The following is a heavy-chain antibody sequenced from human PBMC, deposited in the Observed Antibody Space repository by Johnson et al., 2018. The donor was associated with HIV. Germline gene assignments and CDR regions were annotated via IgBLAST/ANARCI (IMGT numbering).Heavy chain of an antibody. J-gene: IGHJ3*02. V-gene: IGHV3-11*04. CDR3: VRRMVVGYVAFDI. CDR1: GFTFSDHY. D-gene: IGHD2-21*01. Sequence: QELLVESGGGLVKAGGSLRLSCAASGFTFSDHYMTWIRQAPGKGLECISSISSSGRTTYYADSVKGRFTISRNNVQNSMLLQMNSLRADDTAVYFCVRRMVVGYVAFDIWGQGTMVSVSS. CDR2: ISSSGRTT.